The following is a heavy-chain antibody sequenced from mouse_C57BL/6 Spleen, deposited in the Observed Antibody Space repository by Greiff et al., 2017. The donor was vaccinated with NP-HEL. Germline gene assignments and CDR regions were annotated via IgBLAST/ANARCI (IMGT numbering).Heavy chain of an antibody. CDR1: GFTFSSYG. CDR2: ISSGGSYT. V-gene: IGHV5-6*01. Sequence: EVQLMESGGDLVKPGGSLKLSCAASGFTFSSYGMSWVRQTPDKRLEWVATISSGGSYTYYPDSVKGRFTISRDNAKNTLYLQMSSLKSEDTAMYYSARPEDDDYFDYWGQGTTLTVSS. CDR3: ARPEDDDYFDY. J-gene: IGHJ2*01. D-gene: IGHD2-12*01.